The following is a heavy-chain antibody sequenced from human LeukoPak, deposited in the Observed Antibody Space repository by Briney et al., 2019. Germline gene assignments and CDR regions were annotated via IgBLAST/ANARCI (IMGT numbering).Heavy chain of an antibody. J-gene: IGHJ5*01. D-gene: IGHD3-10*01. CDR1: GFTFSSYA. Sequence: PGGSLRLSCAASGFTFSSYAMSWVRQAPGKGLEWVSAISGSGGSTYYADSVKGRFTISRDNSKNTLYLQMSSLRAEDTALYLCAMHAAWGSYYFASWGQGTLVTVSP. CDR3: AMHAAWGSYYFAS. V-gene: IGHV3-23*01. CDR2: ISGSGGST.